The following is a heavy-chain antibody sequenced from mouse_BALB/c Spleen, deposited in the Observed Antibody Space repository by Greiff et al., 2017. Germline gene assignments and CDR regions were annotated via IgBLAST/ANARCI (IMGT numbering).Heavy chain of an antibody. Sequence: EVQGVESGGGLVQPGGSRKLSCAASGFTFSSFGMHWVRQAPEKGLEWVAYISSGSSTIYYADTVKGRFTISRDNPKNTLFLQMTSLRSEDTAMYYCARGGRIGFDYWGQGTTLTVSS. CDR3: ARGGRIGFDY. J-gene: IGHJ2*01. CDR2: ISSGSSTI. D-gene: IGHD2-14*01. CDR1: GFTFSSFG. V-gene: IGHV5-17*02.